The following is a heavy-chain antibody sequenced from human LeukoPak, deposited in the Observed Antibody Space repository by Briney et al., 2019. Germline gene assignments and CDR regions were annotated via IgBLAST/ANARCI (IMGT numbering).Heavy chain of an antibody. CDR3: ARDKGFGDPTFDY. J-gene: IGHJ4*02. Sequence: PSETLSLTCTVSGGSISSGSYYWSWIRQPAGKGLEWIGRIYTSGSTNYNPSLKSRVPISVDTSKNQFSLKLSSVTAADTAVYYCARDKGFGDPTFDYWGQGTLVTVSS. D-gene: IGHD3-10*01. V-gene: IGHV4-61*02. CDR1: GGSISSGSYY. CDR2: IYTSGST.